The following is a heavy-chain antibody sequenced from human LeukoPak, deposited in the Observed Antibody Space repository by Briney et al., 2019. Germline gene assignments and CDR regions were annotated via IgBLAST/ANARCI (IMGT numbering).Heavy chain of an antibody. CDR2: IRQDASAV. CDR1: GFPFSNYA. V-gene: IGHV3-7*04. Sequence: GGSLRLSCAASGFPFSNYAMSWVRQAPGKGLEWVANIRQDASAVFQVDSLKGRFTVSRDNTKNSLYLQMSSLRVEDTAVYYCARWIHDSAAWRLDYWGRGALVTVSS. D-gene: IGHD3-22*01. CDR3: ARWIHDSAAWRLDY. J-gene: IGHJ4*02.